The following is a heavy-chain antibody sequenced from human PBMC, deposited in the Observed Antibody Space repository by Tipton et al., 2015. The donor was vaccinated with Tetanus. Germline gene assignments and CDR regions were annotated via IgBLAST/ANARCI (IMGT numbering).Heavy chain of an antibody. CDR1: GITFSSYP. V-gene: IGHV3-23*01. CDR3: ARAPRPTSRGSESFYYYGLDV. D-gene: IGHD3-10*01. J-gene: IGHJ6*02. CDR2: ISSSGTNA. Sequence: GSLRLSCVASGITFSSYPMSWVRQAPGKGLDWVAGISSSGTNAYYAESVRGRFTVSRDNSKNTIYLQMNSLRPEDTAVYYCARAPRPTSRGSESFYYYGLDVWGQGTTVTVSS.